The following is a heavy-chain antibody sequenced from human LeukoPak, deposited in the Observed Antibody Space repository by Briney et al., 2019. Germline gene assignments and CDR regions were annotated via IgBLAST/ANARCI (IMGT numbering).Heavy chain of an antibody. D-gene: IGHD4-17*01. J-gene: IGHJ4*02. V-gene: IGHV3-21*01. CDR3: ARDKWTTVTTH. CDR2: ISSSSSYI. Sequence: GGSLRLSCAASGFTFSSYSMNWVRQAPGKGLEWVSSISSSSSYIYYADSVKGRFTISRDNAKNLLYLQMTSLRAEDTAVYYCARDKWTTVTTHWGQGTLVTVSS. CDR1: GFTFSSYS.